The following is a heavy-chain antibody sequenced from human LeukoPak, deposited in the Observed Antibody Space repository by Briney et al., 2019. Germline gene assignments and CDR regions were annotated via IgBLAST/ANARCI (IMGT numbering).Heavy chain of an antibody. Sequence: VASVKVSCKASGYTFTSYAMNWVRQAPGQGLEWMGWINPNSGGTNYAQKFQGRVTMTRDTSISTVYMELSRLRSDDTAVYYCAREASRPTWFDPWGQGTLVTVSS. CDR1: GYTFTSYA. D-gene: IGHD6-13*01. CDR2: INPNSGGT. V-gene: IGHV1-2*02. J-gene: IGHJ5*02. CDR3: AREASRPTWFDP.